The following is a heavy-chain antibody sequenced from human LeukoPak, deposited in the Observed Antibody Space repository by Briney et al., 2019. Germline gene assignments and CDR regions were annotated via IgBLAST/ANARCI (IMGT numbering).Heavy chain of an antibody. CDR3: ARVLKIYYDSYAFDI. Sequence: SETLSLTCTASGGSISSGSYYWSWIRQPAGKGLEWIGRIYTSGSTNYNPSLKSRVTISVDTSKNQFSLKLSSVTAADTAVYYCARVLKIYYDSYAFDIWGQGTMVTVSS. CDR2: IYTSGST. D-gene: IGHD3-3*01. J-gene: IGHJ3*02. V-gene: IGHV4-61*02. CDR1: GGSISSGSYY.